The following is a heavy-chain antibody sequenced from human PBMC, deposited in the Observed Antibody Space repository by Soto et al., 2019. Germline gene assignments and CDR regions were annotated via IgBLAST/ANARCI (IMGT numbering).Heavy chain of an antibody. D-gene: IGHD3-10*01. J-gene: IGHJ6*02. CDR1: GFTFSGSA. CDR3: ARGVGFGANYGVDL. CDR2: SKDKASNYAT. Sequence: EVQLVESGGGLVQPGGSLRLSCAASGFTFSGSAVHWVRQASGKGLEWVGRSKDKASNYATVYSASVQGRFTISRDDSKNTAFLQVSSLRIEDTAVYYCARGVGFGANYGVDLWGQGTTVTVSS. V-gene: IGHV3-73*02.